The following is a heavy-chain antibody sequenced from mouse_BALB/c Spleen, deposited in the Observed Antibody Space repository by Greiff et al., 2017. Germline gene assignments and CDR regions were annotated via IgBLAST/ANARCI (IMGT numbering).Heavy chain of an antibody. Sequence: LQQPGSELVRPGASVKLSCKASGYTFTSYWMHWVKQRPGQGLEWIGNIYPGSGSTNYDEKFKSKATLTVDTSSSTAYMQLSSLTSEDSAVYYCTREGHIYYFDYWGQGTTLTVSS. CDR2: IYPGSGST. CDR3: TREGHIYYFDY. D-gene: IGHD3-1*01. V-gene: IGHV1S22*01. J-gene: IGHJ2*01. CDR1: GYTFTSYW.